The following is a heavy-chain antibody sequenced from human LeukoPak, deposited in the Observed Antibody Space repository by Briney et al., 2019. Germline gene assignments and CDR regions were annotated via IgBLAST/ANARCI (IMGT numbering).Heavy chain of an antibody. J-gene: IGHJ4*02. CDR3: AVYSCWYLSSGGFDY. V-gene: IGHV4-59*01. CDR1: GGSISSYY. CDR2: IYYSGST. D-gene: IGHD6-13*01. Sequence: PSETLSLTCTVSGGSISSYYWSWIRQPPGKGLEWIGYIYYSGSTNYNPSLKSRVTISLDTSKNQFSLKLSSVTAADTAAYYCAVYSCWYLSSGGFDYWGQGTLVTVSS.